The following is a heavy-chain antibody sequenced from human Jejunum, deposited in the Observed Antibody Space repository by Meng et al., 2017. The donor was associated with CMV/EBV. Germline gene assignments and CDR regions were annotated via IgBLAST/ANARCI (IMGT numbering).Heavy chain of an antibody. D-gene: IGHD2-2*01. CDR2: IKYGGTT. V-gene: IGHV4-30-4*08. CDR3: ARTEDCSSSSCYTGFDP. CDR1: RSGDYN. J-gene: IGHJ5*02. Sequence: RSGDYNWSWIRQPPGKGLEWIGFIKYGGTTYYNPSLKSRVITSVDTSKNQFSLRLSSVTAADTAVYYCARTEDCSSSSCYTGFDPWGQGSLVTVSS.